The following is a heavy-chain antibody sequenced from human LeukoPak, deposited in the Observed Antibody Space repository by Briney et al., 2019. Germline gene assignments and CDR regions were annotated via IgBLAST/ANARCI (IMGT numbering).Heavy chain of an antibody. D-gene: IGHD2-21*02. CDR1: GGSISSSNYY. J-gene: IGHJ3*02. CDR2: IYYGGST. Sequence: SETLSLTCTVSGGSISSSNYYWGWSRQTPGKGLEWIGSIYYGGSTFYNPSLKSPVTISVDTSKNQFSLKLSSVTAADTAVYYCARRPTHCSGGDCYGMAFDIWGQGTMVTVSS. V-gene: IGHV4-39*01. CDR3: ARRPTHCSGGDCYGMAFDI.